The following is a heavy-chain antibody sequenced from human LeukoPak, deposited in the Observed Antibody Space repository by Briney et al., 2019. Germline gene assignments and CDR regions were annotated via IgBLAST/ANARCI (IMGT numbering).Heavy chain of an antibody. CDR2: IRPRDGDT. CDR3: ATPSYGGDQIDH. D-gene: IGHD2-21*02. Sequence: ASVKVSCKPSGYTLSTYYVHWVRQAPGQGLDWMGLIRPRDGDTTYAEKFQGRLTVTRDLSTSTVSMELNNLRSEDTAVYYCATPSYGGDQIDHWGQGTLVTVSS. V-gene: IGHV1-46*01. J-gene: IGHJ5*02. CDR1: GYTLSTYY.